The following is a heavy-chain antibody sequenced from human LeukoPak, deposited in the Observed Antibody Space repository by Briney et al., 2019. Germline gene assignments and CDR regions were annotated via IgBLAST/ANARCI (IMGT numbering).Heavy chain of an antibody. V-gene: IGHV1-46*01. CDR1: GYTFTSYY. D-gene: IGHD3-22*01. CDR2: INPSGGST. CDR3: ARANYDTNKYYSMTSPSSDY. Sequence: GASVKVSCKASGYTFTSYYMHWVRPAPGQGLEWMGIINPSGGSTSYAQKFQGRVTMTRDTSTSTVYMELSSLRSEDTAVYYCARANYDTNKYYSMTSPSSDYWGQGTLVTVSS. J-gene: IGHJ4*02.